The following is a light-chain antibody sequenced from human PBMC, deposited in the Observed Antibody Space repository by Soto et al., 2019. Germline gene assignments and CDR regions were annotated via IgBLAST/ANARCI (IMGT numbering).Light chain of an antibody. CDR1: SSNIGENT. V-gene: IGLV1-44*01. CDR3: AAWDDSLNGVL. J-gene: IGLJ2*01. Sequence: QSVLTQPPSASGTPGQRVTISCSGSSSNIGENTVNWYQQLPGTAPKLLIYSNNQRPSGVPDRFSGSKSGTSASLAISGLQSDEEADYYCAAWDDSLNGVLFGGGTKLTVL. CDR2: SNN.